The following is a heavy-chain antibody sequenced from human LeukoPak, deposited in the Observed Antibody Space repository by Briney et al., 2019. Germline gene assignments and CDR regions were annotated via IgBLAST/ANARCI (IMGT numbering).Heavy chain of an antibody. D-gene: IGHD1-26*01. J-gene: IGHJ4*02. V-gene: IGHV3-30*03. CDR3: ASPARSKWELLWGGRPDLSVDY. CDR2: ISYDGSNK. Sequence: PGRSLRLSCAASGFTFSSYGMHWVRQAPGKGLEWVAVISYDGSNKYYADSVKGRFTISRDNSKNTLYLQMNSLRAEDTAVYYCASPARSKWELLWGGRPDLSVDYWGQGTLDTVSS. CDR1: GFTFSSYG.